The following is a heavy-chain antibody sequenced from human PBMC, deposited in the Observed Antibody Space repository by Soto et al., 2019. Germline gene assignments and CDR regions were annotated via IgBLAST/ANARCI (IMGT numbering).Heavy chain of an antibody. CDR1: GFTFSSYA. V-gene: IGHV3-30-3*01. CDR2: ISYDGSNK. J-gene: IGHJ6*02. Sequence: PGGSLRLSCAASGFTFSSYAMHWVRQAPGKGLEWVAVISYDGSNKYYADSVKGRFTISRDNSKNTLYLQMNSLRAEDTAVYYCAREGYDILTGGGYYGMDVPSQGTTVLGSS. CDR3: AREGYDILTGGGYYGMDV. D-gene: IGHD3-9*01.